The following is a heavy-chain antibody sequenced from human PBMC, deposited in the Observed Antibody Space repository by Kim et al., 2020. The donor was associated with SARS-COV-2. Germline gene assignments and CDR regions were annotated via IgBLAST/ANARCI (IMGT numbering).Heavy chain of an antibody. Sequence: NYNPSLTRRVTISVDTSKNQFSLRLSSVTAADTAVYYCARVGSSGWKIDYWGQGTLVTVSS. D-gene: IGHD6-19*01. CDR3: ARVGSSGWKIDY. J-gene: IGHJ4*02. V-gene: IGHV4-59*01.